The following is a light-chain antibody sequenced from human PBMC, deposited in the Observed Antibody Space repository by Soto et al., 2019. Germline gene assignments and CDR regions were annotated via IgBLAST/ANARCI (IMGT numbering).Light chain of an antibody. J-gene: IGLJ1*01. CDR2: EDN. CDR3: CTHAGSSTFV. CDR1: SNDVGSYKL. V-gene: IGLV2-23*01. Sequence: QSALTQPASVSGSPGQSITISCTGTSNDVGSYKLVSWYQQHPGKAPKPIIHEDNRRPSGVSSRFSGSKSANTASLTISGLQNEDEADYHCCTHAGSSTFVFGSGTKLTVL.